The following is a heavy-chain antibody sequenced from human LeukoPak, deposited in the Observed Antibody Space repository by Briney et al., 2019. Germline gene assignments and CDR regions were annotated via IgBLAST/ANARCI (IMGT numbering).Heavy chain of an antibody. CDR3: ALIAARRIDYDY. CDR2: ISSSGSTI. Sequence: GGSLRLSCAASGFSFSDAWMSWVRQAPGKGLEWVSYISSSGSTIYYADSVKGRFTISRDNAKNTLYLQMNSLRAEDTAVYYCALIAARRIDYDYWGQGTLVTVSS. CDR1: GFSFSDAW. D-gene: IGHD6-6*01. V-gene: IGHV3-11*04. J-gene: IGHJ4*02.